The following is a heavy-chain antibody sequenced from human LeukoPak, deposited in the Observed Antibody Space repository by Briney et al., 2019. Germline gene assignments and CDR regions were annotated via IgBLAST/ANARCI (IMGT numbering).Heavy chain of an antibody. V-gene: IGHV4-34*01. D-gene: IGHD3-10*01. CDR2: INHSGRT. CDR1: GVSLSGYY. Sequence: SETLSLTCAVSGVSLSGYYWGWIRQTPGKGLEWIGEINHSGRTNYNPSLKSRVTISADTSNNQFSLELRSVTAADTAVYYCARAYYSTSWFPHWGQGALVTVSS. J-gene: IGHJ5*02. CDR3: ARAYYSTSWFPH.